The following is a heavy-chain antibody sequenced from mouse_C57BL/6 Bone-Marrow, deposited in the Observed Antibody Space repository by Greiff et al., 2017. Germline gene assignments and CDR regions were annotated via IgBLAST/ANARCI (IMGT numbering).Heavy chain of an antibody. J-gene: IGHJ2*01. V-gene: IGHV5-6*01. CDR1: GFTFSDYG. D-gene: IGHD2-4*01. Sequence: EVHLVESGGGLVKPGGSLKLSCAASGFTFSDYGMHWVRQAPEKGLEWVATISSGGSYTYYPDSVKGRFTISRDNAKNTLYLQMSSLKSEDTAMYYCARHWGLRPLDYWGQGTTLTVSS. CDR2: ISSGGSYT. CDR3: ARHWGLRPLDY.